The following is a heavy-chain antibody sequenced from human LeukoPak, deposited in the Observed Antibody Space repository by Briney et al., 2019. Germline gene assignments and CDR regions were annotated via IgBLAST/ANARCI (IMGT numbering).Heavy chain of an antibody. V-gene: IGHV3-48*04. CDR3: ARDPGELDAFDI. J-gene: IGHJ3*02. Sequence: SGGSLRLSCAASGFTVSSNYMNWVRQAPGKGLEWVSYISSSSSTIYYADSVKGRFTISRDNAKNSLYLQMNSLRAEDTAVYYCARDPGELDAFDIWGQGTMVTVSS. D-gene: IGHD1-7*01. CDR2: ISSSSSTI. CDR1: GFTVSSNY.